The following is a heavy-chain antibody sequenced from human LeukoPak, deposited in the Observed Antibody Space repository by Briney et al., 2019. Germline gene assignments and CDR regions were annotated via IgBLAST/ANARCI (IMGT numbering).Heavy chain of an antibody. CDR3: ARDHIAARPGWFGP. J-gene: IGHJ5*02. Sequence: ASVTVSFTASGYTFKTYGINWVRQAPGQGLEWMGWVSVYNGNTNYAQSVQGRVTMTADTSTNTAYTELRSLRSDDTAVYYCARDHIAARPGWFGPWGQGTLVTVSS. V-gene: IGHV1-18*01. D-gene: IGHD6-6*01. CDR1: GYTFKTYG. CDR2: VSVYNGNT.